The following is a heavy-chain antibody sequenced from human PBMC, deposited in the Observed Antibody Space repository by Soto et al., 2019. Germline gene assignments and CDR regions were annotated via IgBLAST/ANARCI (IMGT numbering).Heavy chain of an antibody. Sequence: PVGSLGLSCAASGFSFSNYWISWVRQAPGKGLEWVANVRRDGRDEYYGDSVRGRFTISRDNAKNSVYLQMDSLRAEDTAVYYCASLDSMAAARGYWGQGTQVTVSS. J-gene: IGHJ4*02. D-gene: IGHD6-6*01. CDR1: GFSFSNYW. V-gene: IGHV3-7*03. CDR3: ASLDSMAAARGY. CDR2: VRRDGRDE.